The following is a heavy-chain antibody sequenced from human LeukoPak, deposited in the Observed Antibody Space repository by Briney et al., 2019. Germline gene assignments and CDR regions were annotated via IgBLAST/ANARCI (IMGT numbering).Heavy chain of an antibody. CDR1: GFTFSSYS. J-gene: IGHJ4*02. CDR2: ISSSSSYI. D-gene: IGHD6-19*01. CDR3: AKDARRTNGWYFFDY. V-gene: IGHV3-21*04. Sequence: GGSLRLSCAASGFTFSSYSMNWVRQAPGRGLEWVSSISSSSSYIYYADSVKGRFTISRDNSKNTLFLQMNGLRAEDTAVYYCAKDARRTNGWYFFDYWGQGTLVTVSS.